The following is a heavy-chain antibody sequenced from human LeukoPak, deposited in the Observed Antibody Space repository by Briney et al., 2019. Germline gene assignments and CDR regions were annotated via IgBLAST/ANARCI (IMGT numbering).Heavy chain of an antibody. D-gene: IGHD5-18*01. CDR1: GFTFSAYP. V-gene: IGHV3-21*01. CDR2: ISSTGTYI. Sequence: GGSLRLSCVASGFTFSAYPVHWFRQTPEKGLDWFSSISSTGTYIYYADSVKGRFTISRDNAKSSLYLQMNSLRAEDTAVYYCAREGGGRYSYDYWGQGTLVTVSS. J-gene: IGHJ4*02. CDR3: AREGGGRYSYDY.